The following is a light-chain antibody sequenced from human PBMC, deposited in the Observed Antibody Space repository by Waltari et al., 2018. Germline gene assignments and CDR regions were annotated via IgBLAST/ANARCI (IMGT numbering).Light chain of an antibody. CDR3: QQSYTTFVYT. CDR1: QNIRNY. V-gene: IGKV1-39*01. J-gene: IGKJ2*01. Sequence: DIQMTQSPSSLIASVGDRISITCRASQNIRNYLNWYQQKPGKAPKLLIYAASSLQSGVPSRFIDSGSGTDFTLTISSLQPEDSATYYCQQSYTTFVYTFGQGTKLEIK. CDR2: AAS.